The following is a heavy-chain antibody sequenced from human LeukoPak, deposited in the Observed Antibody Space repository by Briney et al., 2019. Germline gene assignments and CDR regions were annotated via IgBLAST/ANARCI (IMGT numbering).Heavy chain of an antibody. J-gene: IGHJ4*02. CDR3: VRESGAAADY. D-gene: IGHD6-13*01. V-gene: IGHV3-74*01. Sequence: PGGSLRLSCEASGFTFSSYWMHWVRQAPEKGLVWVSRINSDESTTNYADSVKGRFTISRDNAKNTLYLQMDSLRAEDTAVYYCVRESGAAADYWGQGTLVTVSS. CDR2: INSDESTT. CDR1: GFTFSSYW.